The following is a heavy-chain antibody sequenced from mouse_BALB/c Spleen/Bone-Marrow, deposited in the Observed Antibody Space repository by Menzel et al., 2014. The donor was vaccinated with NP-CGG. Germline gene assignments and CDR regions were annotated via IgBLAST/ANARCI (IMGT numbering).Heavy chain of an antibody. J-gene: IGHJ2*01. V-gene: IGHV1-12*01. CDR3: ASPPDY. CDR2: IYPGNGDT. Sequence: QVQLQQSGAELVKPGASVKMSCKASGYTFTSYNMHWVKQTPGQGLEWIGAIYPGNGDTSYSQKFKGKATLTADKSSSTAYMQLSSLTSEDSAVYYCASPPDYWGQGTTLTVSS. CDR1: GYTFTSYN.